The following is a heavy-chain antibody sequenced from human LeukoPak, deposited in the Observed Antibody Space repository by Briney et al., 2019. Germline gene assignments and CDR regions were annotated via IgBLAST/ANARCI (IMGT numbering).Heavy chain of an antibody. Sequence: GGSLRLSCAASGFTFSSYAMSWVRQAPGKGLEWVSAISGSGGSTYYADSVKGRFTISRDNSKNTLYLQMNGLRAKDTAVYYCAKGVQAKMATIPYFDYWGQGTLVTVSS. CDR2: ISGSGGST. V-gene: IGHV3-23*01. D-gene: IGHD5-24*01. CDR1: GFTFSSYA. CDR3: AKGVQAKMATIPYFDY. J-gene: IGHJ4*02.